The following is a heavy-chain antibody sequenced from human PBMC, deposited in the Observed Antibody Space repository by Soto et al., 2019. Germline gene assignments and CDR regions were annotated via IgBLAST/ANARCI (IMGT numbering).Heavy chain of an antibody. J-gene: IGHJ4*02. CDR3: AKETYCSGGSCYSGTLNDY. Sequence: GGSLRLSCAASGFTFSSYAMSWVRQAPGKGLEWVSAISGSGGSTYYADSVKGRFTISRDNSKNTLYLQMNSLRAEDTAVYYCAKETYCSGGSCYSGTLNDYWGQGTLVTVSS. D-gene: IGHD2-15*01. CDR2: ISGSGGST. CDR1: GFTFSSYA. V-gene: IGHV3-23*01.